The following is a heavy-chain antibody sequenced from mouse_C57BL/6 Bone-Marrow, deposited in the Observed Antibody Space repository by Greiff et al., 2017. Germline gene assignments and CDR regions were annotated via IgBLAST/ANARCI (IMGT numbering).Heavy chain of an antibody. D-gene: IGHD2-1*01. V-gene: IGHV1-64*01. J-gene: IGHJ3*01. Sequence: QVQLQQPGAELVKPGASVKLSCKASGYTFTSYWMHWVKQRPGQGLEWIGMIHPNSGSTNYNEKFKSKATLAVDKSSSTAYMQLTSLTSEDSAVKYCALSTMVRGFAYWGQGTLVTVSA. CDR3: ALSTMVRGFAY. CDR1: GYTFTSYW. CDR2: IHPNSGST.